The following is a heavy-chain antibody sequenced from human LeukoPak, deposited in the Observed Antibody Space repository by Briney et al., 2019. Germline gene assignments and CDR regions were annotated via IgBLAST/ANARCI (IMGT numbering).Heavy chain of an antibody. Sequence: PGGSLRLSCAASGFTFDDYAMHWVRQVPGKGLEWVSLISGDGDYTYYADSVKGRFTISRDNSKYSLYPQMNSLRTEDTALYYCAKDMYSSLSSHFDYWGQGTLVTVSS. CDR1: GFTFDDYA. V-gene: IGHV3-43*02. D-gene: IGHD6-6*01. CDR3: AKDMYSSLSSHFDY. CDR2: ISGDGDYT. J-gene: IGHJ4*02.